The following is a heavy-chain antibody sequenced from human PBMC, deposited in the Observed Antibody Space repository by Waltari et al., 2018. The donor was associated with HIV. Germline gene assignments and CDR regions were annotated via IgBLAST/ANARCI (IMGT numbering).Heavy chain of an antibody. J-gene: IGHJ6*02. Sequence: DEQLVESGGGLVQPGESLSLPCEASEFTISSYWMTWVRQPPGKVWGFGDNIIRDGYQEYYVVSRKGRFNISGDNSRNSIYLQQHNLPACEPAVYCGAGEYYDFLSGCYTTGLDVWGHGTTVIVS. CDR1: EFTISSYW. CDR3: AGEYYDFLSGCYTTGLDV. V-gene: IGHV3-7*03. D-gene: IGHD3-3*01. CDR2: IIRDGYQE.